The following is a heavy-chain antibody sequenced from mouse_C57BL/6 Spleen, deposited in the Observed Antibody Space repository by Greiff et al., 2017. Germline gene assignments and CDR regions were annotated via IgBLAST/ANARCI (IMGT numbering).Heavy chain of an antibody. V-gene: IGHV1-59*01. CDR1: GYTFTSYW. CDR3: ARRGANWVYYAMDY. J-gene: IGHJ4*01. Sequence: QVQLQQPGAELVRPGTSVKLSCKASGYTFTSYWMHWVKQRPGQGLAWIGVIDPSDSYTNYNQKFKGKATLTVDTSSSTAYMQLSSLTSEDSAVYYCARRGANWVYYAMDYWGQGTSVTVSS. D-gene: IGHD4-1*01. CDR2: IDPSDSYT.